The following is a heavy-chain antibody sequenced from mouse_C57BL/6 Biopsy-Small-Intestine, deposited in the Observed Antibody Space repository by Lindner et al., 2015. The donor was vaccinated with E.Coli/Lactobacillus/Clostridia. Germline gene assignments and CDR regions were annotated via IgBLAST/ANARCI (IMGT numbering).Heavy chain of an antibody. Sequence: QLQEVWGGLVKPGGSLKLSCAASGFTFSSYGMSWVRQTPEKRLEWVATISDGGSYTYYPDNVKGRFTISRDNAKNNLYLQMSHLKSEDTAMYYCASITTVPSYWYFDVWGTGTTVTVSS. D-gene: IGHD1-1*01. J-gene: IGHJ1*03. CDR1: GFTFSSYG. CDR2: ISDGGSYT. CDR3: ASITTVPSYWYFDV. V-gene: IGHV5-4*01.